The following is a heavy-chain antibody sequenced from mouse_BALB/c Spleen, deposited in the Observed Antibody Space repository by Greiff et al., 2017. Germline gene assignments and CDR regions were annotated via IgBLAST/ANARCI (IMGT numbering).Heavy chain of an antibody. D-gene: IGHD2-3*01. CDR1: GFTFSSYA. CDR3: ARHLYDGYYYAMDY. Sequence: EVKVVESGGGLVKPGGSLKLSCAASGFTFSSYAMSWVRQTPEKRLEWVATISSGGSYIYYPDSVKGRFTISRDNAKNTLYLQMSSLRSEDTAMYYGARHLYDGYYYAMDYWGQGTSVTVSS. CDR2: ISSGGSYI. J-gene: IGHJ4*01. V-gene: IGHV5-9-3*01.